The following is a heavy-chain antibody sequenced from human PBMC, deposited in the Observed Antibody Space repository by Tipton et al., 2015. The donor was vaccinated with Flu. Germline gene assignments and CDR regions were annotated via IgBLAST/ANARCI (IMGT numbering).Heavy chain of an antibody. Sequence: LRLSCTVSGDSISTTIYYWGWVRQPPGKGLEWIGSIYYSGTTYYNPSLKSRVTISVDSSKNEFSLTLASLTAADTAVYYCASDLWNDRRAYYYYGVDVWGQGTTVTVSS. J-gene: IGHJ6*02. V-gene: IGHV4-39*07. CDR3: ASDLWNDRRAYYYYGVDV. CDR1: GDSISTTIYY. D-gene: IGHD1-1*01. CDR2: IYYSGTT.